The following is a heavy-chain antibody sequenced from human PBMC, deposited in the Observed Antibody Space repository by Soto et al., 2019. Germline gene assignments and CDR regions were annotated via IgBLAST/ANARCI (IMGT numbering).Heavy chain of an antibody. V-gene: IGHV3-7*05. J-gene: IGHJ4*02. CDR1: GFTFSSYW. CDR2: IKQDGSEK. CDR3: AKSLSAIPGDS. Sequence: EVQLVESGGGLVQSGGSLRLSCAASGFTFSSYWMSWVRQGPGKGPEWVANIKQDGSEKYYVASVKGRFTISRDNAKNPLYLQMTSLIAEDTAVYHCAKSLSAIPGDSWGQGTLVTVSS. D-gene: IGHD2-2*01.